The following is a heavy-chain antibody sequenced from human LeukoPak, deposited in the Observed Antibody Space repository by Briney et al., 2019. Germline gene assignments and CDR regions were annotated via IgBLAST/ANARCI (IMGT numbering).Heavy chain of an antibody. CDR3: ASTGYSSSWYGVAFDY. CDR1: GFTFSSYS. J-gene: IGHJ4*02. D-gene: IGHD6-13*01. Sequence: GGSLRLSCAASGFTFSSYSMNWVRQAPGKGLEWVSSISSSSSYIYYADSVKGRFTISRDSAKNSLYLQMNSLRAEDTAVYYCASTGYSSSWYGVAFDYWGQGTLVTVSS. CDR2: ISSSSSYI. V-gene: IGHV3-21*01.